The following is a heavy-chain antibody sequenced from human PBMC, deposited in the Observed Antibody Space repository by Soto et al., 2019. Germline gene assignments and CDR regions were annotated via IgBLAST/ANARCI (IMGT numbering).Heavy chain of an antibody. V-gene: IGHV1-69*13. Sequence: SVKGSCKASGGSCSSYAISWVRRAPGQGLEWMGGIIPIFGTANYAQKFQGRVTITADESTSTAYMELSSLRSEDTAVYYCASLRIKTGTNRLEVGYYGMDVWGQGTTVTVSS. D-gene: IGHD1-1*01. CDR1: GGSCSSYA. CDR3: ASLRIKTGTNRLEVGYYGMDV. CDR2: IIPIFGTA. J-gene: IGHJ6*02.